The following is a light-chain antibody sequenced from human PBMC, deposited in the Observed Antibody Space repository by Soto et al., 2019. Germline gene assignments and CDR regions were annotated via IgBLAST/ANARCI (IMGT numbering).Light chain of an antibody. CDR2: EVS. V-gene: IGLV2-8*01. J-gene: IGLJ2*01. CDR1: SSDVGAYNF. CDR3: SSYAGFDSVV. Sequence: QSALTQPPSASGSPGQSVTISCNGTSSDVGAYNFVSWFQQHPGKAPKVIIYEVSKRPSGVPDRFSGSKSGSTASLTVSGLQAEDAADFYCSSYAGFDSVVFGGGTKVTVL.